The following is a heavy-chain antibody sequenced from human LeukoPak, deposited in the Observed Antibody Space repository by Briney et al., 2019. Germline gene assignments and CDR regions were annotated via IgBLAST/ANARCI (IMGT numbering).Heavy chain of an antibody. J-gene: IGHJ6*03. CDR3: ARVVVPDVNYYYYYMDV. D-gene: IGHD2-2*01. CDR1: GGSISSYY. Sequence: PSETLSLTCTVSGGSISSYYWSWIRQPPGKGLEWIGYIYYSGSTNYNPSLKSRVTISVDTSKNQFSLKLSSVTAADTAVYYCARVVVPDVNYYYYYMDVWGKGTTVTVSS. CDR2: IYYSGST. V-gene: IGHV4-59*01.